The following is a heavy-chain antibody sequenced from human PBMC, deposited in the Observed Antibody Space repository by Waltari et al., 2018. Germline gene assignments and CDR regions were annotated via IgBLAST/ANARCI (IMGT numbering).Heavy chain of an antibody. Sequence: VQLLESGGGLVQPGGSLRLTCAASGLTFSSYAMSWVRQAPGKGLEWVSAISGSGGSTYYADSVKGRFTISRDNSKNTLYLQMNSLRAEDTAVYYCAKVNHVVGSYYFDYWGQGTLVTVSS. CDR3: AKVNHVVGSYYFDY. CDR2: ISGSGGST. CDR1: GLTFSSYA. D-gene: IGHD2-15*01. J-gene: IGHJ4*02. V-gene: IGHV3-23*01.